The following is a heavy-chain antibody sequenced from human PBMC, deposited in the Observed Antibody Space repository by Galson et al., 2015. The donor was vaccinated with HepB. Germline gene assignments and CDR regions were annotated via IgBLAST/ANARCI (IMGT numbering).Heavy chain of an antibody. D-gene: IGHD6-6*01. V-gene: IGHV3-23*01. CDR3: AKVLIGGAGSSSAPMGEYYYYGMDV. CDR1: GFTFSSYA. CDR2: ISGSGGST. Sequence: SLRLSCAASGFTFSSYAMSWVRQAPGKGLEWVSAISGSGGSTYYADSVKGRFTISRDNSKNTLYLQMNSLRAEDTAVYYCAKVLIGGAGSSSAPMGEYYYYGMDVWGQGTTVTVSS. J-gene: IGHJ6*02.